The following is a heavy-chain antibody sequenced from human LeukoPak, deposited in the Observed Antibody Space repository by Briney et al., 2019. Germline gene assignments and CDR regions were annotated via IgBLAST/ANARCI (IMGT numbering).Heavy chain of an antibody. CDR1: GFTFSSYA. V-gene: IGHV3-23*01. CDR2: ISGRGGST. J-gene: IGHJ4*02. Sequence: GGSQRLSCAASGFTFSSYAMSWVRQAPGKGLEWVAAISGRGGSTHYADSVKGRFTISRDNSNNMLFLEMNTLRAEDTATYYCVKRWLRPYDYFDNWSQGTLVSVS. CDR3: VKRWLRPYDYFDN. D-gene: IGHD5-12*01.